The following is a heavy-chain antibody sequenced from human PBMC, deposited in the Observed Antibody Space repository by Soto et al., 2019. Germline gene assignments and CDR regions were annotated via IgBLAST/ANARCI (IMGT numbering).Heavy chain of an antibody. Sequence: GESLKISCKGSGYSFTTYWISWVRQMPGKGLEWMGRIDPSDSYTNYSPSFQGHVTISADKSISTAYLQWSSLKASDTAMYYFARRAKYSSGWATLAYWAQGTLVTVSS. CDR3: ARRAKYSSGWATLAY. CDR2: IDPSDSYT. J-gene: IGHJ4*02. V-gene: IGHV5-10-1*01. D-gene: IGHD6-19*01. CDR1: GYSFTTYW.